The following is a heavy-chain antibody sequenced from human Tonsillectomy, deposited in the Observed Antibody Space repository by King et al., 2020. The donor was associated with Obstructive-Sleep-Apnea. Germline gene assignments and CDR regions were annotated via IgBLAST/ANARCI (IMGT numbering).Heavy chain of an antibody. Sequence: VQLVESGGGVVQPGRSLRLSCAASGFTFSSYAMHWVRQAPGKGLEWVAVISYDGSNKYYADSVKGRFTISRDNSKNTLYLQMNSLRAEDTAVYYCARSIIRELLYQHWGQGTLVTVSS. D-gene: IGHD1-26*01. V-gene: IGHV3-30*04. CDR2: ISYDGSNK. CDR1: GFTFSSYA. J-gene: IGHJ1*01. CDR3: ARSIIRELLYQH.